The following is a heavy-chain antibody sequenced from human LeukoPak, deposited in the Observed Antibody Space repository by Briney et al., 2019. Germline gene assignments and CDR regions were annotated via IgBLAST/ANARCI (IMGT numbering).Heavy chain of an antibody. J-gene: IGHJ6*02. D-gene: IGHD3-3*01. CDR2: ISSSSSYI. V-gene: IGHV3-21*01. CDR1: GFTFSSYS. CDR3: ARDRYYDFWSGYPAYYYYGMDV. Sequence: GGSLRLSCAASGFTFSSYSMNWVRQAPGKGLEWVSSISSSSSYIYYADSVKGRFTTSRDNAKNSLYLQMNSLRAEDTAVYYCARDRYYDFWSGYPAYYYYGMDVWGQGTTVTVSS.